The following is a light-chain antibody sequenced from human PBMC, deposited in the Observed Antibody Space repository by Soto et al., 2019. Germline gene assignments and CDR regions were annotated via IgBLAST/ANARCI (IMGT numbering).Light chain of an antibody. V-gene: IGKV3-15*01. CDR2: GVS. Sequence: EIVMTQSPATLSVSPGARVTLSCRASQSVGSNLAWYQQRPGQPPRLLIYGVSTRATGIPARFSGGGSGTEFTLTIISLQSEDFAVYYCQQFNNWLSFGGGTKVEIK. J-gene: IGKJ4*01. CDR3: QQFNNWLS. CDR1: QSVGSN.